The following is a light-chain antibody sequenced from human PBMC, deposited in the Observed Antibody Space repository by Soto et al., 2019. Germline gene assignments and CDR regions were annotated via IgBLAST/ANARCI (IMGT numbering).Light chain of an antibody. J-gene: IGKJ2*01. Sequence: EIVLTQSPGTLSLSPGERATLSCRASPSVSSSYLAWYQQKPGQAPRLLIYGASSRATGIPARFSGSGSGTDFTLTISRLEPEDFAVYYCQQYGSSPYTFGQGTKLEIK. CDR1: PSVSSSY. CDR3: QQYGSSPYT. V-gene: IGKV3-20*01. CDR2: GAS.